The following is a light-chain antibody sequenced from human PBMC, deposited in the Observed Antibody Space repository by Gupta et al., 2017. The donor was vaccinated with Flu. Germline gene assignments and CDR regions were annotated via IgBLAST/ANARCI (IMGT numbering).Light chain of an antibody. Sequence: SYELTQSLSVSVAPGQTARITWGGNNIGSENVHWYQQMPGQAPVLVIYRNNNRPSGIPERFSCSNSGNTATLPISRAQAGDGADHYCQVWDSGTVVFGGGTKLTVL. CDR1: NIGSEN. CDR3: QVWDSGTVV. V-gene: IGLV3-9*01. CDR2: RNN. J-gene: IGLJ2*01.